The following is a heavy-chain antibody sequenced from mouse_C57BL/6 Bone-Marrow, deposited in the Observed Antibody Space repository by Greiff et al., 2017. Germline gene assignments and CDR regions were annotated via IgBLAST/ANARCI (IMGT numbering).Heavy chain of an antibody. CDR1: GYSITSCYY. CDR3: AREGLRRAWFAY. D-gene: IGHD2-2*01. V-gene: IGHV3-6*01. J-gene: IGHJ3*01. Sequence: ESGPGLVKPSQSLSLTCSVTGYSITSCYYWNWIRQFPGNKLEWMGYISYDGSNNYNPSLKNRISITRDTSKNQFFLKLNSVTTEDTATYYCAREGLRRAWFAYWGQGTLVTVSA. CDR2: ISYDGSN.